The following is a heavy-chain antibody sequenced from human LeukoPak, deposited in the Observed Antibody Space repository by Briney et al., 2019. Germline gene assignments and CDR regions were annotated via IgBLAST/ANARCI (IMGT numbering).Heavy chain of an antibody. V-gene: IGHV4-38-2*02. Sequence: SETLSLTCTVSGHSISSGYYWGWIRQPPGKGLEWIGSFYPSGSSYYNPSLKSRVTISVDTSKNQFSLQLSSVTAADTAVYYCARDAVSSITMIAPFDYWGQGTLVTVSS. D-gene: IGHD3-22*01. CDR2: FYPSGSS. CDR3: ARDAVSSITMIAPFDY. CDR1: GHSISSGYY. J-gene: IGHJ4*02.